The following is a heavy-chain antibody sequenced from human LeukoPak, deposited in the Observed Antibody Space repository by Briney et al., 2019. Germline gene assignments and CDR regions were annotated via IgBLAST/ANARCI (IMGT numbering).Heavy chain of an antibody. Sequence: GESLKISCKGSGYSFTSYWIGWVRQMPGKGLEWMGIIYPGDSDTRYSPTFQGQVTISADKSISTAYMQWSSLKASDTAMYYCARHFRMITFGGVIAHGWFDPWGQGTLVTVS. CDR3: ARHFRMITFGGVIAHGWFDP. V-gene: IGHV5-51*01. CDR2: IYPGDSDT. J-gene: IGHJ5*02. CDR1: GYSFTSYW. D-gene: IGHD3-16*02.